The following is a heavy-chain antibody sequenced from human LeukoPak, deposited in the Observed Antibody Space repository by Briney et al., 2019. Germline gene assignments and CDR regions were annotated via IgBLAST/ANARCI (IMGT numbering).Heavy chain of an antibody. J-gene: IGHJ3*02. CDR1: GFTFSSYG. D-gene: IGHD5-18*01. Sequence: GGSLRLSCAASGFTFSSYGMHWVRQAPGKGLEWVAFIRYDGSNKYYADSVKGRFTISRDNSKNTLYLQMNSLRAEDTAVYYCGGYSYGNDAFDIWGQGTMVTVSS. CDR3: GGYSYGNDAFDI. V-gene: IGHV3-30*02. CDR2: IRYDGSNK.